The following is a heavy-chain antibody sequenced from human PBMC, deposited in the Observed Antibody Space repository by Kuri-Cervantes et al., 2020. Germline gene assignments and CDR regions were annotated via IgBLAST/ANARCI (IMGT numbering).Heavy chain of an antibody. J-gene: IGHJ6*02. Sequence: SETLSLTCTVSGGSISSYYWSWIRQPPGKGLEWIGYIYYSGSTNYNPSLKSRVTISVDKSKNQFSLKLSSVTAADTAVYYCARNPFSDGYYYGMDVWGQGTTVTFSS. D-gene: IGHD2-21*02. CDR2: IYYSGST. CDR3: ARNPFSDGYYYGMDV. CDR1: GGSISSYY. V-gene: IGHV4-59*12.